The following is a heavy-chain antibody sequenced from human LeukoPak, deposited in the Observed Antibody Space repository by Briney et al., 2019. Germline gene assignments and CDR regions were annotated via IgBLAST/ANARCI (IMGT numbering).Heavy chain of an antibody. J-gene: IGHJ4*02. Sequence: HPGGSLRLSCAASGFTVSSNYMSWVRQAPGKGLEWVAVISYDGSNKYYADSVKGRFTISRDNSKNTLYLQMNSLRAEDTAVYYCVKAWPTVTPAYWGQGTLVTVSS. CDR2: ISYDGSNK. CDR3: VKAWPTVTPAY. V-gene: IGHV3-30*18. D-gene: IGHD4-17*01. CDR1: GFTVSSNY.